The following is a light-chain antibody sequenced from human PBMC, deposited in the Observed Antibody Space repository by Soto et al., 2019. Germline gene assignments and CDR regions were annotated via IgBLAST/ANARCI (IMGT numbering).Light chain of an antibody. CDR2: KAS. V-gene: IGKV1-5*03. J-gene: IGKJ1*01. CDR3: QQYKTYPWT. CDR1: QSINSW. Sequence: DLQMTQSPSTLSASVGDRVTITCRASQSINSWLAWYHQKPGKAPKVLIYKASSLESGVPSRFGGSGSGAEFTLTISSLQPDDFATYYCQQYKTYPWTFGQGTKVEIK.